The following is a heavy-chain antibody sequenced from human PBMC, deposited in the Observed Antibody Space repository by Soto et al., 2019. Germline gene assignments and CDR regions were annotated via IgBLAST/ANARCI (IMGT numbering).Heavy chain of an antibody. CDR3: ARDWKQYYYGSGSHPYGMDV. D-gene: IGHD3-10*01. CDR1: GGSISSDN. J-gene: IGHJ6*02. CDR2: IYYSGST. V-gene: IGHV4-59*01. Sequence: ETLSLTCTVSGGSISSDNWSWIRQPPGKGLEWIGYIYYSGSTNYNPSLKSRVTISVDTSKNQFSLKLSSVTAADTAVYYCARDWKQYYYGSGSHPYGMDVWGQGTTVTVSS.